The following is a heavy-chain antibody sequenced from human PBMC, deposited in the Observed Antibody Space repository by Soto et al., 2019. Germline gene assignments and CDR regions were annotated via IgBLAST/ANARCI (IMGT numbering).Heavy chain of an antibody. D-gene: IGHD6-19*01. CDR1: GDSISSRNG. Sequence: QVQLQESGPGLVKPPGTLSPTSAVSGDSISSRNGWPWVRQPPGKGLEWIGEIYHSGSTSYNPSLKSRVTISVDKSKNHFSLKLSSVTAADTAVYYCATNAVAGTPIDYWGQGTLVTVSS. CDR2: IYHSGST. CDR3: ATNAVAGTPIDY. J-gene: IGHJ4*02. V-gene: IGHV4-4*03.